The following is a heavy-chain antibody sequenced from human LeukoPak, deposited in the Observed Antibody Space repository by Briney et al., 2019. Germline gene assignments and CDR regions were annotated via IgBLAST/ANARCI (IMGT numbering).Heavy chain of an antibody. CDR3: ARRRGYYDSGGYYSY. CDR1: GFTFSSYW. D-gene: IGHD3-22*01. Sequence: GGSLRLSCAASGFTFSSYWMSWVRQAPGKGLEWVANIKQDGSEKYYVDSVKGRFTISRDNAKNSLYLQMNSLRAEDTAVYYCARRRGYYDSGGYYSYWGQGTLVTVSS. CDR2: IKQDGSEK. J-gene: IGHJ4*02. V-gene: IGHV3-7*01.